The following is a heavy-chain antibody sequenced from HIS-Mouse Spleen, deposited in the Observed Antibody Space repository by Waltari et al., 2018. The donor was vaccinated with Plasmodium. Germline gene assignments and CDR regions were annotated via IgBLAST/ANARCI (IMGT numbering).Heavy chain of an antibody. CDR1: GLTFSSYW. CDR3: ASSWYWYFDL. V-gene: IGHV3-7*01. CDR2: IKQDGSEK. D-gene: IGHD6-13*01. J-gene: IGHJ2*01. Sequence: EVQLVESGGGLVQPGGSLRLSCAASGLTFSSYWMSWVRQAPGKGLEWVAKIKQDGSEKYYVDSGKGRFTISRDNAKNSLYLQMNSLRAEDTAVYYCASSWYWYFDLWGRGTLVTVSS.